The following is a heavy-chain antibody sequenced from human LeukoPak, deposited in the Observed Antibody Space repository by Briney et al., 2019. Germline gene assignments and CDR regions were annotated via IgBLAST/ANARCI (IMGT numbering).Heavy chain of an antibody. CDR1: GYTFTGYY. Sequence: ASVKVSCKASGYTFTGYYMHWVRQAPGQGLEWMGWINPNSGGTNYAQKFQGRVTMTRDTSISTAYMELSRLRSDDTAVYYCARVNPYCGGDCYLDYWGQGTLVTVSS. J-gene: IGHJ4*02. V-gene: IGHV1-2*02. D-gene: IGHD2-21*02. CDR3: ARVNPYCGGDCYLDY. CDR2: INPNSGGT.